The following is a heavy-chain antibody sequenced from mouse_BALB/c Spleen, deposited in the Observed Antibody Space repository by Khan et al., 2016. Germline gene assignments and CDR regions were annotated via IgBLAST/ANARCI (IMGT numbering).Heavy chain of an antibody. CDR1: GFDFSRFW. CDR3: ARGNYVPGSLDY. D-gene: IGHD2-1*01. Sequence: EVKLLESGGGLVQPGGSLKLSCAASGFDFSRFWMSWVRQAPGKGLEWIGEINPDTITIDYTPSLKDRFIISRDNAKHTLYLQMSKVRSEDTALYYCARGNYVPGSLDYWGQDTTLTVSS. CDR2: INPDTITI. V-gene: IGHV4-1*02. J-gene: IGHJ2*01.